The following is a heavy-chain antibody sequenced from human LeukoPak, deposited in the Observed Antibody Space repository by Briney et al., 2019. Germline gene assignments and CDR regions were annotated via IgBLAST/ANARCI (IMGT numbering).Heavy chain of an antibody. D-gene: IGHD2-15*01. J-gene: IGHJ4*02. Sequence: GESLKISCKDSGFSFTNYWIAWVRQMPGKGLEWMGIIYPVDSDIKYSPSFQGQVTISADRSISTAYLQWGSLKAWDTAIYYCARVVRIVRQGHLDYFDYWGQGTLVTVSS. CDR1: GFSFTNYW. V-gene: IGHV5-51*01. CDR3: ARVVRIVRQGHLDYFDY. CDR2: IYPVDSDI.